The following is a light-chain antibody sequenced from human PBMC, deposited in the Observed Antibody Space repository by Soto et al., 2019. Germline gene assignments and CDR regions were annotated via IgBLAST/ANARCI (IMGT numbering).Light chain of an antibody. CDR1: QDIGND. CDR2: AAS. CDR3: LKFNSYPYT. Sequence: DIQMTQSPSSLSASVGDRVTITCRASQDIGNDLGWFQQKAGKAPKRLIYAASSLQSGVPSRFSGSGSGTEFTLTISSLQPEDFATYYCLKFNSYPYTFGQGTKVDIK. V-gene: IGKV1-17*01. J-gene: IGKJ2*01.